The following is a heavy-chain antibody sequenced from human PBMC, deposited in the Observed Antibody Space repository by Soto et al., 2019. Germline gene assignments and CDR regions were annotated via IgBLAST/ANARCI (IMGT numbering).Heavy chain of an antibody. J-gene: IGHJ4*02. D-gene: IGHD1-1*01. Sequence: GGSLSLSCAASGFTFSSYWMHWVRQAPGKGLVWVSRINSDGSSTSYADSVKGRFTISRDNAKNTLYLQMNSLRAEDTAVYYCARVAGTTDIDYWGQGTLVTVSS. V-gene: IGHV3-74*01. CDR2: INSDGSST. CDR1: GFTFSSYW. CDR3: ARVAGTTDIDY.